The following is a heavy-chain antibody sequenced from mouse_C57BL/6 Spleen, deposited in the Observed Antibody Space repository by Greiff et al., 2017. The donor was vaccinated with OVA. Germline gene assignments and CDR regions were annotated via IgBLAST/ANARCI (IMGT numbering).Heavy chain of an antibody. V-gene: IGHV5-6*01. CDR1: GFTFSSYG. CDR3: ARHGPGYFDY. CDR2: ISSGGSYT. Sequence: EVKLMESGGDLVKPGGSLKLSCAASGFTFSSYGMSWVRQTPDKRLEWVATISSGGSYTYYPDSVKGRFTISRDNAKNTLYLQMSSLKSEDTAMYYCARHGPGYFDYWGQGTTLTVSS. J-gene: IGHJ2*01.